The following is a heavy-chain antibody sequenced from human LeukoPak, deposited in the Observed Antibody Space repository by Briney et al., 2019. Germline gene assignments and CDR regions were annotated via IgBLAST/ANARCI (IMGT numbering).Heavy chain of an antibody. CDR2: IYYSGST. CDR1: GGSISSGGYY. J-gene: IGHJ4*02. CDR3: ATYYYYDSSGYPR. Sequence: SETLSLTCTVSGGSISSGGYYWSWIRQHPGKGLEWIGYIYYSGSTYYNPSLKSRVTISKDTSKNQFSLKLSSVTAADTAVYYCATYYYYDSSGYPRWGQGTLVTVSS. D-gene: IGHD3-22*01. V-gene: IGHV4-31*03.